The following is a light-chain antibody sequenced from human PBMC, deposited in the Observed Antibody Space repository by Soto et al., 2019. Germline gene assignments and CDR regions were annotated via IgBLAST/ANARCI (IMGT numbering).Light chain of an antibody. CDR2: GAS. J-gene: IGKJ4*01. CDR3: QQYGNSPPT. Sequence: EIVLTQSPGTLSLSPGERATLSCRASQSLSSTDLAWYQQKPGQAPRLLIYGASSRATGIPDRFIGSGSATDFTLTISRLEPEDFAVYHCQQYGNSPPTFGGGTKVEI. V-gene: IGKV3-20*01. CDR1: QSLSSTD.